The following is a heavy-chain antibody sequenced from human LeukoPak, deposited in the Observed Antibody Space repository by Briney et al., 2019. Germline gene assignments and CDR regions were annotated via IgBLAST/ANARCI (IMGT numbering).Heavy chain of an antibody. J-gene: IGHJ4*02. Sequence: SETLSLTCTVSGGSISSSSYYWGWIRQPPGKGLEWIGSIYYSGSTYYNPSLKSRVTISVDTSKYQFSLKLSSVTAADTAVYYCARQGDYYDSSGYSWAPFDYWGQGTLVTVSS. CDR3: ARQGDYYDSSGYSWAPFDY. CDR2: IYYSGST. CDR1: GGSISSSSYY. V-gene: IGHV4-39*01. D-gene: IGHD3-22*01.